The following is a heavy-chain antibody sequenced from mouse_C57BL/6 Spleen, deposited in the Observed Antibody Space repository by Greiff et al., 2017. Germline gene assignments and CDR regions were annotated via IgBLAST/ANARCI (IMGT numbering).Heavy chain of an antibody. Sequence: QVQLQQPGAELVMPGASVELSCKASGYTFTSYWMHWVKQRPGQGLEWIGEIDPSDSYTNYNQKFKGKSTLTVDKSSSTAYMQLSSLTSEDSAVYYCARATGTGVDYWGQGTTLTVSS. CDR2: IDPSDSYT. D-gene: IGHD4-1*01. V-gene: IGHV1-69*01. J-gene: IGHJ2*01. CDR1: GYTFTSYW. CDR3: ARATGTGVDY.